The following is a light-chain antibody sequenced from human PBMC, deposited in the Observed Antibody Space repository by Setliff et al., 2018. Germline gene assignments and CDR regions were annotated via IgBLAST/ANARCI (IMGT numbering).Light chain of an antibody. CDR3: SSYRGSSTLVV. CDR1: SRDVGSYDF. J-gene: IGLJ2*01. Sequence: QSALTQPASVSGSPGQSITISCIGSSRDVGSYDFVSWYQQHPGKAPKLIIYDVTGRPSGVSDRFSGSKSGNTASLTISGLQAEDEADYYCSSYRGSSTLVVFGGGTKVTVL. CDR2: DVT. V-gene: IGLV2-14*03.